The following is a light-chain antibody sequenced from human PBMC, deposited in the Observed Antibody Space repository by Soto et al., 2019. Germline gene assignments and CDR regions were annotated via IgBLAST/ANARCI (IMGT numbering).Light chain of an antibody. J-gene: IGLJ7*01. V-gene: IGLV1-44*01. CDR3: AAWDDSLKAI. CDR2: SSY. Sequence: QSVLTQPPSVSGTPGQRVTISRSGSSSNIGSNTVNWYQQFPGTAPRLLIYSSYQRPSGVPDRFSGSQSGTSASLAISGLQSDDEADYYCAAWDDSLKAIFGGGTQLTV. CDR1: SSNIGSNT.